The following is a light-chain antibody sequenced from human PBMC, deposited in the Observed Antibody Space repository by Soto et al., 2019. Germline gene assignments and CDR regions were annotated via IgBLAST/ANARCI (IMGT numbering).Light chain of an antibody. Sequence: EIVLTQSPATLSLSPGERATLSCRASQSVSSYLAWYQQKPGQPPRLLIYDASNRATGIPARFSASGTGTDFTLTISDVQPEDFAGYYCHLRQSRPRTFGQGTKVDI. V-gene: IGKV3-11*01. J-gene: IGKJ1*01. CDR2: DAS. CDR3: HLRQSRPRT. CDR1: QSVSSY.